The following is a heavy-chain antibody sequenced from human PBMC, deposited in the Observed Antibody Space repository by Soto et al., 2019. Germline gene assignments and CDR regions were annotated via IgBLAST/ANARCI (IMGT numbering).Heavy chain of an antibody. J-gene: IGHJ4*02. CDR3: ARALREGTMIVVVITGNYFDY. Sequence: ASVKVSCKASGYTFTNYGISWVRQAPGQGLEWVGWISAYNGNTNYAQKLQGRVTMTTDTSTSTAYMELRSLRSDDTAVYYCARALREGTMIVVVITGNYFDYWGQGTLVTVSS. V-gene: IGHV1-18*01. D-gene: IGHD3-22*01. CDR2: ISAYNGNT. CDR1: GYTFTNYG.